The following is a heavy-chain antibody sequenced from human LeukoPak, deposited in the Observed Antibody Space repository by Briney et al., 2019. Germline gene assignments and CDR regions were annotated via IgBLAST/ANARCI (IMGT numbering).Heavy chain of an antibody. CDR2: IKSKTDGGTT. V-gene: IGHV3-15*01. J-gene: IGHJ3*02. Sequence: GGSLRLSCAASGFTFSNAWMSWVRQAPGKGLEWVGRIKSKTDGGTTDYAAPVKGRFTISRDDSKNTLYLQMNSLKTEDTAVYYCTTDTLSITIFGVVSDAFDIWGQGTMVTVSS. CDR3: TTDTLSITIFGVVSDAFDI. D-gene: IGHD3-3*01. CDR1: GFTFSNAW.